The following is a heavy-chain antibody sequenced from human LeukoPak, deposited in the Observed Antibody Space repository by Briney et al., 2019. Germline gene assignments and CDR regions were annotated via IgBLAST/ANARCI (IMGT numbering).Heavy chain of an antibody. Sequence: ASVKVSCKASGYTFTGYYMHWVRQSPGQGLEWMGGINPNSGGTNYAQKFQGRVTITRDTSISTAYMELSRLRSDDTAVSYCARVDGDAFDYWGQGPLLTVSS. CDR2: INPNSGGT. J-gene: IGHJ4*02. V-gene: IGHV1-2*02. CDR1: GYTFTGYY. D-gene: IGHD4-17*01. CDR3: ARVDGDAFDY.